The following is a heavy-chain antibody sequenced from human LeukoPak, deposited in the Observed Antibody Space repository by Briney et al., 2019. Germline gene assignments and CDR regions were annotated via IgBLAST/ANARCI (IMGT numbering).Heavy chain of an antibody. D-gene: IGHD3-10*01. CDR2: ISGSGGST. CDR3: ANADYITMVRGGNDY. CDR1: GFTFSSYA. V-gene: IGHV3-23*01. Sequence: GGSLRLSYASSGFTFSSYAMRWVRQAPGRGLEWVSAISGSGGSTYYADFVRGRFTISRDNSKNTLYLQMNSLRAEDTAVYYCANADYITMVRGGNDYWGQGTLVTVSS. J-gene: IGHJ4*02.